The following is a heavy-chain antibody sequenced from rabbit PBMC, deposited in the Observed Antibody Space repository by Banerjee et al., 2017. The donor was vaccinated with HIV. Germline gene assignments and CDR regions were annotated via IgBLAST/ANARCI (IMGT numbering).Heavy chain of an antibody. Sequence: QSLEESGGDLVKPGASLTLTCTASGFSFSSSYYMCWVRQAPGKGLEWIACIYTVTSGSTYYASWAKGRFTISKTSSTTVTLQMTSLTAADTATYFCARDPAGYIGYGYGGGMDLWGPGTLVTVS. J-gene: IGHJ6*01. CDR2: IYTVTSGST. CDR1: GFSFSSSYY. D-gene: IGHD6-1*01. V-gene: IGHV1S40*01. CDR3: ARDPAGYIGYGYGGGMDL.